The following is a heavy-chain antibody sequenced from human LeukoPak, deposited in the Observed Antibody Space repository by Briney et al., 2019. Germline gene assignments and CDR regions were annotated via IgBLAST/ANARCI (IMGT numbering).Heavy chain of an antibody. CDR2: IYSDGSRT. CDR1: GFTLNSNW. J-gene: IGHJ3*02. CDR3: ARSGRGGAFDI. V-gene: IGHV3-74*01. Sequence: GGSLRLSCAGSGFTLNSNWMHWVRQGPGKGLVWVSRIYSDGSRTNYADSVKGRFTISGDNAKNTLYLQMNSLRAEDTAVYYCARSGRGGAFDIWGQGTMVTVSP. D-gene: IGHD1-26*01.